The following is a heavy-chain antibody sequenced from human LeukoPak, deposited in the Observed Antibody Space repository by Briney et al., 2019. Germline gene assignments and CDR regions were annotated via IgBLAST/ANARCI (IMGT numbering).Heavy chain of an antibody. J-gene: IGHJ4*02. CDR3: ARDISGYYGY. Sequence: SETLSLTCTVSGGSISSSSYYWGWIRQPPGKGLEWIGSIYYSGSTYYNPSLKSRVTISVDTSKNQFSLKLSSVTAADTAVYYCARDISGYYGYWGQGTLVTVSS. CDR1: GGSISSSSYY. CDR2: IYYSGST. V-gene: IGHV4-39*02. D-gene: IGHD3-22*01.